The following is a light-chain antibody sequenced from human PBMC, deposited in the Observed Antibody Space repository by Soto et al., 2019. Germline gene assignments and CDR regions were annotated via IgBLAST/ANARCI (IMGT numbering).Light chain of an antibody. CDR3: QQVYSTPLT. V-gene: IGKV1-39*01. J-gene: IGKJ3*01. Sequence: DIQITHSRSSLSASAGDRVTITCRASQSVSSNLNWYQQKPGKAPKLLIYAASSLQSGVPSRFSGSGSGTDFPLPISSLHPEDFATYYCQQVYSTPLTFGPGTKVISN. CDR1: QSVSSN. CDR2: AAS.